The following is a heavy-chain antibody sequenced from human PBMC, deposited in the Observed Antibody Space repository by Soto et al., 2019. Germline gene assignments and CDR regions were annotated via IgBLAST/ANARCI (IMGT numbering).Heavy chain of an antibody. CDR1: GYTFTSYY. CDR2: INPSGGST. V-gene: IGHV1-46*01. J-gene: IGHJ3*02. CDR3: ARYSVYSSSPTSPDAFDI. D-gene: IGHD6-6*01. Sequence: ASVKVSCKASGYTFTSYYMHWVRQAPGQGLEWMGIINPSGGSTSYAQKFQGRVTMTRDTSTSTVYMELSSLRSEDAAVYYCARYSVYSSSPTSPDAFDIWGQGTMVTVS.